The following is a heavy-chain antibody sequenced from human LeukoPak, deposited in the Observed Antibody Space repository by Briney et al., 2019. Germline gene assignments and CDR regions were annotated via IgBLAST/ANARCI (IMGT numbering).Heavy chain of an antibody. CDR3: ARGRHRSGTYPGRY. CDR2: MNPNSGNT. CDR1: GYTFTSYD. D-gene: IGHD3-3*01. J-gene: IGHJ4*02. V-gene: IGHV1-8*01. Sequence: ASVKVSCKASGYTFTSYDINWVRQATGQGLEWMGWMNPNSGNTGYAQKFQGRVTMTRNTSISTADMELSSLRSEDTAVYYCARGRHRSGTYPGRYWGQGTLVTVSS.